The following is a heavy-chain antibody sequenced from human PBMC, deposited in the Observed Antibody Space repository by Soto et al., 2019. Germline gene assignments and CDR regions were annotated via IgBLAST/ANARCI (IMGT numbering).Heavy chain of an antibody. D-gene: IGHD5-12*01. CDR2: INSDGSST. CDR3: ARANIVATIREYYYYGMDV. Sequence: AGGSLRLSCAASGFTFSSYAMSWVRQAPGKGLVWVSRINSDGSSTSYADSVKGRFTISRDNAKNTLYLQMNSLRAEDTAVYYCARANIVATIREYYYYGMDVWGQGTTVTVSS. V-gene: IGHV3-74*01. CDR1: GFTFSSYA. J-gene: IGHJ6*02.